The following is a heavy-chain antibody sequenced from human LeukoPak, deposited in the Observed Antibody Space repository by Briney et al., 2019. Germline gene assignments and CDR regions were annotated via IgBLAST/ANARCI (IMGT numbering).Heavy chain of an antibody. CDR1: GYSISSGYY. Sequence: SETLSLTCTVSGYSISSGYYWGWIRQPPGKGLEWIGSIYHSGCTYYNPSLKSRVTISVDTSKNQFSLKLSSVTAADTAVYYCARDPHQGIAAAGSFDYWGQGTLVTVSS. J-gene: IGHJ4*02. V-gene: IGHV4-38-2*02. D-gene: IGHD6-13*01. CDR3: ARDPHQGIAAAGSFDY. CDR2: IYHSGCT.